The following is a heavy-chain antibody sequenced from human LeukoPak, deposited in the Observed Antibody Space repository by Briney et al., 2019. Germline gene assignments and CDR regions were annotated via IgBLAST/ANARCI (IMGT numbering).Heavy chain of an antibody. CDR2: IYYSGNT. CDR1: DGSISSRSYY. CDR3: ARLGHHYYGSSGYTYYFDR. V-gene: IGHV4-39*01. Sequence: SETLSLTCTVSDGSISSRSYYWGWIRQPPGKGLEWIGTIYYSGNTHYNPSLQSRVTISVDTSKNLFSLKLNSVTAADTAVFYCARLGHHYYGSSGYTYYFDRWGQGTLVTVSS. D-gene: IGHD3-22*01. J-gene: IGHJ4*02.